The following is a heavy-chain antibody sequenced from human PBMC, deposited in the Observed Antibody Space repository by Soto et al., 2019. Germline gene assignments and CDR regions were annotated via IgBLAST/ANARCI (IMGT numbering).Heavy chain of an antibody. CDR2: ISTSSSTI. J-gene: IGHJ6*02. V-gene: IGHV3-48*01. Sequence: EVQLVESGGGLVQPGGSLRLSCAASGFTFSSYSMNWVRQAPGKGLEWVSYISTSSSTIYFADSVKGRFTISRDNAKNSLYLQMTTLRVEDTAVYYCARRAVWGQGTTVTVS. CDR3: ARRAV. CDR1: GFTFSSYS.